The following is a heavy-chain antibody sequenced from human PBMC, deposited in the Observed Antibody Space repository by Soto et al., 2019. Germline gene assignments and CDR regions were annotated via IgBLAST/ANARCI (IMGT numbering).Heavy chain of an antibody. D-gene: IGHD3-22*01. J-gene: IGHJ4*02. Sequence: SEALSLTGNVSGDSINIGDYYWSWIRQPPGKGLEWIGYIYNSGSTSYKSSLKSRVIISIDTSKNQFSLKLSSVTAADTAVYYCARRNYHDSSGYYYWGQGTLVTVSS. V-gene: IGHV4-30-4*01. CDR1: GDSINIGDYY. CDR2: IYNSGST. CDR3: ARRNYHDSSGYYY.